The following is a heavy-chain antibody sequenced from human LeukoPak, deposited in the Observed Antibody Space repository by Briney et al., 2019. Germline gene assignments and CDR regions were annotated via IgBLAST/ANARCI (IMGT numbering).Heavy chain of an antibody. CDR3: AREGDGGYQDAFDI. CDR2: IYYSGSN. D-gene: IGHD2-15*01. J-gene: IGHJ3*02. V-gene: IGHV4-59*01. Sequence: PSGTLSLSCAVSGGSISSSYLTWIRQPPGKGLEWVCDIYYSGSNNYNPSLKSRFTISLDTSKNQFSLKLSSVTAADTAVYYCAREGDGGYQDAFDIWGQGTMVTVSS. CDR1: GGSISSSY.